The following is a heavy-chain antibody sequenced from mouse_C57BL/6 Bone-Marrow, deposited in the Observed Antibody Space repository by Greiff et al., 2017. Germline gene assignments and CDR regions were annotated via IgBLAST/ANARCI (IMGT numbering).Heavy chain of an antibody. Sequence: QVTLKVSGPGILQPSQTLSLTCSFSGFSLSTFGMGVSWIRQPSGQDLEWLAHIYWDDDKYYNPSLKSQLSISKDTSNNQLFLRITTLVTVDTATYDGARRETIITTGDYYAMDYWGQGTSVTVSS. CDR3: ARRETIITTGDYYAMDY. CDR2: IYWDDDK. J-gene: IGHJ4*01. D-gene: IGHD2-4*01. V-gene: IGHV8-6*01. CDR1: GFSLSTFGMG.